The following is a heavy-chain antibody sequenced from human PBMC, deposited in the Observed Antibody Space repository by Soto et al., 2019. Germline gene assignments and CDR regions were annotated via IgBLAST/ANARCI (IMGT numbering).Heavy chain of an antibody. J-gene: IGHJ4*02. V-gene: IGHV3-23*01. D-gene: IGHD3-10*01. Sequence: EVQLLESGGGLVQPGGSLRLSCAASGFTFSTYSMSWVRQAPGKGLEWVSIIDASGNPTYYADSVKGRLTISRDKSKNTLYLQMDSLRAEDTAVYYCAKGSTVVRGFTTSFDSGGQGTLVTVSS. CDR3: AKGSTVVRGFTTSFDS. CDR1: GFTFSTYS. CDR2: IDASGNPT.